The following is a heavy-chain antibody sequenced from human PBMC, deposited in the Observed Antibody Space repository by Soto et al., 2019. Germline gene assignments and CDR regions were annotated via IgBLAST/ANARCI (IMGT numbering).Heavy chain of an antibody. Sequence: QLQLQESGPGLVRPSETLSLTCAVSGGSISSSSYYWGWIRQPPGKGLEWIGSIYYSGTTYYNPSLTSRVSISVDTSKSQFSLILSSVTAADTAVYYCARRDLSTSQYWYFDLWGRGTLVTVSS. CDR1: GGSISSSSYY. V-gene: IGHV4-39*01. CDR3: ARRDLSTSQYWYFDL. CDR2: IYYSGTT. D-gene: IGHD2-2*01. J-gene: IGHJ2*01.